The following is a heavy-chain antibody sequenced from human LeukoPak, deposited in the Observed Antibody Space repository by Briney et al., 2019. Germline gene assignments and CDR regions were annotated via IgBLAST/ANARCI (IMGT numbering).Heavy chain of an antibody. CDR1: GSTINTYN. CDR2: ISTSSSYI. Sequence: GGSLRLSWAASGSTINTYNMNWVRHPPGKGLEWVSSISTSSSYIYYADSVKGRFTVSRDHARKSLYLEMNSLTADDTVVYYCAREVSGYGAYSYYYMDVWGKGTTVTVS. D-gene: IGHD3-22*01. CDR3: AREVSGYGAYSYYYMDV. V-gene: IGHV3-21*01. J-gene: IGHJ6*03.